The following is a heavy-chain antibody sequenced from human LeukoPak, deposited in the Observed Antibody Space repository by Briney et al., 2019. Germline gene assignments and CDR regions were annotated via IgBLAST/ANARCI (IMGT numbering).Heavy chain of an antibody. CDR3: EKDRGNCYGDYRNYGMDV. J-gene: IGHJ6*04. CDR2: IIGSGGRT. V-gene: IGHV3-23*01. CDR1: GFPFSRYA. D-gene: IGHD4-17*01. Sequence: GGSLRLSCAASGFPFSRYAMSWVRQAPGKGLGWVSAIIGSGGRTYYADSLKGRFTISRDNSKNTLYLQMNSLRAEDTAVYYCEKDRGNCYGDYRNYGMDVWGKGTTVTVSS.